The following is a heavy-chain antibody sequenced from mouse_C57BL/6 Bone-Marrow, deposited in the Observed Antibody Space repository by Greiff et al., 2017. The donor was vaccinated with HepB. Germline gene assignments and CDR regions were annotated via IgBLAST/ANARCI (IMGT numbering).Heavy chain of an antibody. Sequence: EVMLVESGGGLVQPGGSLSLSCAASGFTFTDYYMSWVRQPPGKALEWLGFIRNKANGYTTEYSASVKGRFTISRDNSQSILYLQMHALRAEDSATYYCARYMTGSSPYWYFDVWGTGTTVTVSS. J-gene: IGHJ1*03. V-gene: IGHV7-3*01. CDR2: IRNKANGYTT. CDR1: GFTFTDYY. D-gene: IGHD1-1*01. CDR3: ARYMTGSSPYWYFDV.